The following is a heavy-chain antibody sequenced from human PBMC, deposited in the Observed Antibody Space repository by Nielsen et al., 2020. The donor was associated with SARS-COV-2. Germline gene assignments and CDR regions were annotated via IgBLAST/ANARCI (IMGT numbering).Heavy chain of an antibody. CDR1: GFSLSTGGVG. D-gene: IGHD3-10*01. CDR3: TAALYYYGSGSYYRYYFDY. CDR2: IYWDDDK. V-gene: IGHV2-5*02. J-gene: IGHJ4*02. Sequence: SGPTLVKPTQTLTLTCTFSGFSLSTGGVGVGWIRQPPGKALEWLALIYWDDDKRYSPSLKSRLTITKDTSKNQVVLTMTNMDPVDTATYFCTAALYYYGSGSYYRYYFDYWGQGTLVTVSS.